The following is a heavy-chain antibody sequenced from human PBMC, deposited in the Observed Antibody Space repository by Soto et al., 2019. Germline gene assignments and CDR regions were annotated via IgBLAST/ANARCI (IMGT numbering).Heavy chain of an antibody. D-gene: IGHD2-2*01. Sequence: GGSLRLSCAASGFTFSSYAMSWVRQAPGKGLEWVSAISGSAGGTYHADSVKGRFTISRDNTKNTLYLQMNTLRAEDTAAYYCTKGSASSRPYYFDSWGQGILVTVS. J-gene: IGHJ4*02. V-gene: IGHV3-23*01. CDR2: ISGSAGGT. CDR3: TKGSASSRPYYFDS. CDR1: GFTFSSYA.